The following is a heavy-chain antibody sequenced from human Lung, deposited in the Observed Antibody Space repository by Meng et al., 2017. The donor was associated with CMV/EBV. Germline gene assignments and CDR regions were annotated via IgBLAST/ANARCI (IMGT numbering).Heavy chain of an antibody. CDR3: ARGPSITVGGVIIWPLED. D-gene: IGHD3-16*02. Sequence: SVKVSCKASGGTFRSTSLMWVRQAPGQGLEWMGGITPAIETADYAQKFRDRVTITTDDSATTAYMEMNSLRSEDTAVYFCARGPSITVGGVIIWPLEDWXQGTLVXVSS. CDR2: ITPAIETA. V-gene: IGHV1-69*05. CDR1: GGTFRSTS. J-gene: IGHJ4*02.